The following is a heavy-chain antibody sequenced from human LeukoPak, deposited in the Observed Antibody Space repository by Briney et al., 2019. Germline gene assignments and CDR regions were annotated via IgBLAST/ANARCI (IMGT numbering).Heavy chain of an antibody. CDR1: GFTFDDYA. CDR3: ARDSTYYYDSGSSGPHYFDN. V-gene: IGHV3-9*01. CDR2: ISWNSGSI. J-gene: IGHJ4*02. Sequence: TGGSLRLSCAASGFTFDDYAMHWVRQAPGKGLEWVSGISWNSGSIGYADSVKGRFTISRDNSKNTLYLQLNSLRAEDTAVYYCARDSTYYYDSGSSGPHYFDNWGQGTLVTVSS. D-gene: IGHD3-10*01.